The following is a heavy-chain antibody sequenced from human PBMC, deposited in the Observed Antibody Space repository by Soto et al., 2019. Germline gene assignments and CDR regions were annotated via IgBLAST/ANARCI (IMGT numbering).Heavy chain of an antibody. D-gene: IGHD1-1*01. J-gene: IGHJ4*02. CDR1: GFSFSTYG. V-gene: IGHV3-30*18. CDR2: ISGDGSNK. CDR3: AKKVPGSNPLDS. Sequence: GGSLRLSCAASGFSFSTYGMHWVRQAPGQGLEWVAFISGDGSNKYYADSVKGRFTISRDNSKNTLYLQMNSLRVEDTAVYYCAKKVPGSNPLDSWGQGALVTVSS.